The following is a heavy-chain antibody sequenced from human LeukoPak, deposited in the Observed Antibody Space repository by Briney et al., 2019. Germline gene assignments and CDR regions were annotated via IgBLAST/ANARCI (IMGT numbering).Heavy chain of an antibody. Sequence: GESLKISCKVSGYTFSNYWIGWVRQMPGRGLEWMGIIYPGDSDTRYSPSFQGQVTISADKSISTAYLQWSSLKASDTAMYYCARVYSAGGSGYGDYWGQGTPVTVSS. CDR2: IYPGDSDT. J-gene: IGHJ4*02. CDR1: GYTFSNYW. D-gene: IGHD3-22*01. V-gene: IGHV5-51*01. CDR3: ARVYSAGGSGYGDY.